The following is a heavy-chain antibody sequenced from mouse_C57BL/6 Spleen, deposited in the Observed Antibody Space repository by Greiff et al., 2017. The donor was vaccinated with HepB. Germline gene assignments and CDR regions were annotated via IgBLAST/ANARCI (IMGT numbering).Heavy chain of an antibody. CDR1: GYTFTSYW. CDR3: AREGGYDSSSAWFAC. Sequence: QVQLQQPGAELVKPGASVKLSCKASGYTFTSYWMHWVKQRPGQGLEWIGMIHPNSGSTNYNEKFKSKATLTVDKSSSTAYMQLSSLTSEDSAVYYCAREGGYDSSSAWFACWGEGALVTVSA. D-gene: IGHD1-1*01. CDR2: IHPNSGST. V-gene: IGHV1-64*01. J-gene: IGHJ3*01.